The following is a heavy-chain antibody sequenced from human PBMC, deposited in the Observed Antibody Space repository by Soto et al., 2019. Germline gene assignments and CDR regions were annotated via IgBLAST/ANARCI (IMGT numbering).Heavy chain of an antibody. CDR2: IRSKANSYAT. D-gene: IGHD5-18*01. J-gene: IGHJ4*02. V-gene: IGHV3-73*01. Sequence: EVQLVESGGGLVQPGGSLKLSCAASGFTFSGSAMHWVRQASGKGLEWVGRIRSKANSYATAYAASVKGRFTISRDDSKNTAYLQMNSLKTEDTAVYYCTRHEKGTAMVIGNDYWGQGTLVTVSS. CDR3: TRHEKGTAMVIGNDY. CDR1: GFTFSGSA.